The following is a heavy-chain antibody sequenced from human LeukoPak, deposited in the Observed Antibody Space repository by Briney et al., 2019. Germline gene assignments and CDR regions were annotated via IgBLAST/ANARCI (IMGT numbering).Heavy chain of an antibody. CDR1: GFTFSSYS. J-gene: IGHJ5*02. CDR3: ARSLDYYDSSGYCDWFDP. V-gene: IGHV3-21*06. Sequence: PGGSLRLSCAASGFTFSSYSMNWVRQAPGKGLEWVSSISSSSSYIYYADSVKGRFTISRDNAKNSLFLQMNSLRVEDTAVYYCARSLDYYDSSGYCDWFDPWGQGTLVTVSS. CDR2: ISSSSSYI. D-gene: IGHD3-22*01.